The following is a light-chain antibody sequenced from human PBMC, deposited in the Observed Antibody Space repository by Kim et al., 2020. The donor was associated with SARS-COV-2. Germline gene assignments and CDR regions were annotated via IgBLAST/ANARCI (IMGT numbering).Light chain of an antibody. CDR1: SSDVGGHNY. CDR3: SSYTSSTYVL. J-gene: IGLJ2*01. Sequence: GQSITISCTGTSSDVGGHNYVSWYQQQPGKAPKLMIYDVRKRPSGVSDHFSGSKYGDTAYLAISGLQAEDEADYYCSSYTSSTYVLFGGGTRLTVL. V-gene: IGLV2-14*04. CDR2: DVR.